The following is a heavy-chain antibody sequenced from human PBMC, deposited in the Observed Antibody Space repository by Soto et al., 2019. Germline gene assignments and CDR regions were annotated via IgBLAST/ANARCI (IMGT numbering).Heavy chain of an antibody. CDR2: INHSGST. Sequence: SETLSLTCAVYGGSFSGYYWSWIRQPPGKGLEWIGEINHSGSTNYNPSLKSRVTISVDTSKNQFSLKLSSVTAADTAVYYCARGITIFGVVSRKFEDYYMDVWGKGTTVTVSS. J-gene: IGHJ6*03. CDR3: ARGITIFGVVSRKFEDYYMDV. CDR1: GGSFSGYY. D-gene: IGHD3-3*01. V-gene: IGHV4-34*01.